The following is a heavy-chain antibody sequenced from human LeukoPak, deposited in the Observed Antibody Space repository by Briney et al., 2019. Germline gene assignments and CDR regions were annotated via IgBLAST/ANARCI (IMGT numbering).Heavy chain of an antibody. CDR2: IYYSGST. Sequence: PSETLSLTCTVSGGSISSSSCYWGWIRQPPGKGLEWIGSIYYSGSTYYNPSLRSRVTISVDTSKNQFSLKLNSVTAADTAVYYCARPDYYGSGTYYPAIDYWGQGTLVTVSS. CDR1: GGSISSSSCY. V-gene: IGHV4-39*01. D-gene: IGHD3-10*01. J-gene: IGHJ4*02. CDR3: ARPDYYGSGTYYPAIDY.